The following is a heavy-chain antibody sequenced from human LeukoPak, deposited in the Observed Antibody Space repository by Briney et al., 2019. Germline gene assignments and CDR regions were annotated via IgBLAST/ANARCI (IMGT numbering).Heavy chain of an antibody. CDR3: ARDPGVVVAATPDY. V-gene: IGHV3-21*01. J-gene: IGHJ4*02. Sequence: PGGSLRLSCAASGFTFSNAWMNWVREAPGKGLEWVSSISSSSSYIYYADSVKGRFTISRDNAKNSLYLQMISLRAEDTAVYYCARDPGVVVAATPDYWGQGTLVTVSS. D-gene: IGHD2-15*01. CDR1: GFTFSNAW. CDR2: ISSSSSYI.